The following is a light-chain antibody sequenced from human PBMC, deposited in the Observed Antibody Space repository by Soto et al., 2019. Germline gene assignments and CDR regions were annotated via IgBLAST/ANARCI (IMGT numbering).Light chain of an antibody. J-gene: IGLJ3*02. V-gene: IGLV2-11*01. CDR3: CSYAGTYTLWV. CDR1: SSDVGGYNY. Sequence: QSVLTQPRSVSGSPGQSVTISCTGTSSDVGGYNYVSWYQQYPGKAPKLIIYDVSKRPSGVPDRFSGSKSGNTASLTISGLQAEDEAHYYCCSYAGTYTLWVFGGGTKVTVL. CDR2: DVS.